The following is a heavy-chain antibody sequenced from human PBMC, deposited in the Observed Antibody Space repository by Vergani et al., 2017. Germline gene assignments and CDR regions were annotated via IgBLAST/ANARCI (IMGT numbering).Heavy chain of an antibody. V-gene: IGHV1-69*08. CDR1: GATFRSNT. J-gene: IGHJ4*02. Sequence: QVQLVQSGAEVKKPGYSVKVSCKASGATFRSNTISWVRQVPGQGLEWMGRIIPVLGKTKYAQDFQGRLTITADTSTSTAYMELRSLRSDDTAVYSCAREKGTGDLDYWGQGTLVTVSS. D-gene: IGHD7-27*01. CDR2: IIPVLGKT. CDR3: AREKGTGDLDY.